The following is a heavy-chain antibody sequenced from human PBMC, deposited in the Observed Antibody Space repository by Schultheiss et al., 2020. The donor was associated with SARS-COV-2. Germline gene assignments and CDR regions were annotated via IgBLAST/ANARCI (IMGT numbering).Heavy chain of an antibody. Sequence: GGSLRLSCAASGFTFSSYSMNWVRQAPGKGLEWVSYISSSSSTIYYADSVKGRFTISRDNAKNSLYLQMNSLRAEDTAVYYCARDRYYMDVWGKGTTVTVSS. V-gene: IGHV3-48*01. CDR2: ISSSSSTI. CDR1: GFTFSSYS. J-gene: IGHJ6*03. CDR3: ARDRYYMDV.